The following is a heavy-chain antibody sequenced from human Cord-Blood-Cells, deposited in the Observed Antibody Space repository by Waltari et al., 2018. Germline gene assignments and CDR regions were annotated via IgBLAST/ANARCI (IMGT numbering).Heavy chain of an antibody. CDR2: IKQDGSEK. D-gene: IGHD5-12*01. V-gene: IGHV3-7*01. J-gene: IGHJ4*02. CDR1: GFTFSSYW. Sequence: EVQLVESGGGLVQPGGSLRLSCAASGFTFSSYWMSWVRPAPGKGLEWVANIKQDGSEKYYVDSVKGRFTISRDNAKNSLYLQMNSLRAEDTAVYYCARFGKGIVATIFDYWGQGTLVTVSS. CDR3: ARFGKGIVATIFDY.